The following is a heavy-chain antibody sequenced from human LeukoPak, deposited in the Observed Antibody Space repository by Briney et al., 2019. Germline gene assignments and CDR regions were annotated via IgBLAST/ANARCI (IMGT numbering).Heavy chain of an antibody. CDR3: ARDKDYYDSSGYYDY. J-gene: IGHJ4*02. D-gene: IGHD3-22*01. CDR1: GFTFSSYG. CDR2: IWYDGSNK. Sequence: GGSLRLSCAASGFTFSSYGMHWVRQAPGKGLEWVAVIWYDGSNKYYADSVKGRFTISRDNSKNTLYLQMNSLRAEDTAVYYCARDKDYYDSSGYYDYWGQGTLVTVSS. V-gene: IGHV3-33*08.